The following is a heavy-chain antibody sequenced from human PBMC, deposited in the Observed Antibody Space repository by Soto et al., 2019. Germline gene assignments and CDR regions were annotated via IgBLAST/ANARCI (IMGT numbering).Heavy chain of an antibody. CDR3: ARDSWITMNAFDI. Sequence: QVQLVQSGAEVKKTGASVKVSCKASGYTFTHNAMHWVRQAPGQRPEWVGWINVGIGETKYSQKLQGRVSITSDTSANTVYMELSSLRSEDTAVYYCARDSWITMNAFDIWGQGTLVTVSS. CDR2: INVGIGET. D-gene: IGHD3-22*01. CDR1: GYTFTHNA. V-gene: IGHV1-3*01. J-gene: IGHJ3*02.